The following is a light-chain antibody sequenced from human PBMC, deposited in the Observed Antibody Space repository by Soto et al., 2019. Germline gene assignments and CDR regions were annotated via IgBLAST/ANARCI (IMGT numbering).Light chain of an antibody. V-gene: IGKV1-5*01. CDR3: QQYNSYTT. CDR2: DAS. Sequence: DIQMTQSPSTLSASVGDRVTITCRASQSISTWLAWYQQKPGKAPKLLIYDASSLQSGVPSRFSGHGSGTDFTLTISCLQPDDFATYYCQQYNSYTTFGKGTKLEIK. J-gene: IGKJ2*01. CDR1: QSISTW.